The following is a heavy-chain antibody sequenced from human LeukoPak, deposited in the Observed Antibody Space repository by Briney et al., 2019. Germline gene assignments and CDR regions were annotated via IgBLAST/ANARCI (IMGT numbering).Heavy chain of an antibody. CDR2: ISAYNGNT. CDR1: GYTFTSYG. Sequence: AASVKVSCKASGYTFTSYGISWVRQAPGQGLEWMGWISAYNGNTNYAQKLQGRVTMTTDTSTSTAYMELRSLRSDDTAVYYCARGSRYSSSWYEDWFDPWGKGTLVTVSS. D-gene: IGHD6-13*01. J-gene: IGHJ5*02. CDR3: ARGSRYSSSWYEDWFDP. V-gene: IGHV1-18*01.